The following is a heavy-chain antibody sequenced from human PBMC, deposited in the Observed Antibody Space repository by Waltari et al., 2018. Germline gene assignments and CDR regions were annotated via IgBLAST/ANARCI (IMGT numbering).Heavy chain of an antibody. Sequence: QVQLVQSGAEVKKPGSSVTVPCRASGGPFTSYATRWVRQAPGQGLEWMGGIIPILNKANYAPKFQGRVTITADEPSSTAYMELNSLSSEDTAVYFCARGSYDRSDSYFSDYWGQGTLVTVSA. V-gene: IGHV1-69*11. J-gene: IGHJ4*02. CDR1: GGPFTSYA. D-gene: IGHD3-22*01. CDR3: ARGSYDRSDSYFSDY. CDR2: IIPILNKA.